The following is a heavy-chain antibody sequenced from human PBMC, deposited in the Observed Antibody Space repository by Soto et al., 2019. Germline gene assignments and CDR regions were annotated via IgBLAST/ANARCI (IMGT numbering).Heavy chain of an antibody. CDR3: ARRGPSGIAVGWGEFDY. J-gene: IGHJ4*02. V-gene: IGHV4-39*01. Sequence: QLQLQESGPGLVKPSETLSLTCTVSGGSISSSSYYWGWIRQPPGKGLEWIGSIYYSGSTYYNPSLKSRVTISVDTSKNQFSLKLSSVTAADTAVYYCARRGPSGIAVGWGEFDYWGQGTLVTVSS. CDR2: IYYSGST. CDR1: GGSISSSSYY. D-gene: IGHD6-19*01.